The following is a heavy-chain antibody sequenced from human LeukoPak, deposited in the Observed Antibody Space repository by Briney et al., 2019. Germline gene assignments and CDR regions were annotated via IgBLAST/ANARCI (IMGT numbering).Heavy chain of an antibody. J-gene: IGHJ4*02. CDR1: GGSISTYY. CDR2: IYYSGST. V-gene: IGHV4-59*01. Sequence: PSETLSLTCTVSGGSISTYYWSWVRQPPGKGLEWIGYIYYSGSTNYNPSLKSRVIISVDTSKNQLSLKLSSVTAADTAVYYCAREAGDFWSGYYPDHWGQGTLVTVSS. D-gene: IGHD3-3*01. CDR3: AREAGDFWSGYYPDH.